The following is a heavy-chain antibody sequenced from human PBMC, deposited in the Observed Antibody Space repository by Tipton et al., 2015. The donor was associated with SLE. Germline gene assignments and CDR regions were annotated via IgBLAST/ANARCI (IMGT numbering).Heavy chain of an antibody. V-gene: IGHV3-30*02. CDR2: IRYDGTNK. CDR1: GFTFSSYG. Sequence: SLRLSCAASGFTFSSYGMHWVRQAPGKGLEWVAFIRYDGTNKYYADSVKGRFTISRDNSKNTLYLQMNSLRAEDTAVYYCAKDDPTYYDFWSGYYTGAFDIWGQGTMVTVSS. D-gene: IGHD3-3*01. CDR3: AKDDPTYYDFWSGYYTGAFDI. J-gene: IGHJ3*02.